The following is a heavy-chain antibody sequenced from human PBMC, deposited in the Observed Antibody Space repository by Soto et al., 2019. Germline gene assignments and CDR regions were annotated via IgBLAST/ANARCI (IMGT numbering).Heavy chain of an antibody. CDR2: ISSSSSYI. Sequence: EVQLVESGGGLVKPGGSLRLSCAASGFTFSSYSMNWVRQAPGKGLEWVSSISSSSSYIYYADSVKGRFTISRDNAKNSLYLQMNSLRAEDTAVYYRARDKRSSGWYEDYWGQGTLVTVSS. CDR3: ARDKRSSGWYEDY. D-gene: IGHD6-19*01. CDR1: GFTFSSYS. J-gene: IGHJ4*02. V-gene: IGHV3-21*01.